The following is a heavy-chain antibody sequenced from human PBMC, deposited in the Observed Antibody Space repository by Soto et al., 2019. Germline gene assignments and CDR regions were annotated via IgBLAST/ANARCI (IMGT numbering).Heavy chain of an antibody. CDR2: ISAYNGNT. Sequence: ASVKVSCKASGYTFTSYGISWVRQAPGQGLEWMGWISAYNGNTNYAQKLQGRVTMTTDTSTSTAYMEMRSLRSDDTAVYYCAREGYCSSTSCSHYYYYYGMDVWGQGTTVTVSS. CDR1: GYTFTSYG. D-gene: IGHD2-2*01. J-gene: IGHJ6*02. V-gene: IGHV1-18*01. CDR3: AREGYCSSTSCSHYYYYYGMDV.